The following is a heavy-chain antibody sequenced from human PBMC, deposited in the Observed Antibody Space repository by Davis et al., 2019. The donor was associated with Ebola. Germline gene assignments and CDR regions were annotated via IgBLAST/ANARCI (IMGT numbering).Heavy chain of an antibody. J-gene: IGHJ6*02. CDR3: ARGNYGDYIVLYYYNMDV. Sequence: MPSETLSLTCTVSGGSINNYVWSWIRQPPGKGLEWIGNIHYLGNTNYNPSLKSRVTMSVDTSKSQFSLKLSSVTAADTAVYYCARGNYGDYIVLYYYNMDVWGQGTTVTVSS. D-gene: IGHD4-17*01. CDR1: GGSINNYV. V-gene: IGHV4-59*01. CDR2: IHYLGNT.